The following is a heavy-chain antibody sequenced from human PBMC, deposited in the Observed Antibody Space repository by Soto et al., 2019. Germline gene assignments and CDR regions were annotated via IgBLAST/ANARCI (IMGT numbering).Heavy chain of an antibody. J-gene: IGHJ4*02. CDR1: GYTFTSYG. CDR2: ISAYNGNT. V-gene: IGHV1-18*04. D-gene: IGHD2-2*02. Sequence: ASVKVSCKASGYTFTSYGISWVRQAPGQGLEWMGWISAYNGNTNYAQKLQGRVTMTTDTSTSTAYMELRSLRSDDTAVYYCARWGVLALYPLRSYTEDDYFDYWGQGTLVPVSS. CDR3: ARWGVLALYPLRSYTEDDYFDY.